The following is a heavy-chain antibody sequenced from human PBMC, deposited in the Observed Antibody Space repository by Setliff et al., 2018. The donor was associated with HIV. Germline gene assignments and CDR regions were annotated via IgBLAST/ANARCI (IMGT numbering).Heavy chain of an antibody. J-gene: IGHJ6*03. D-gene: IGHD3-16*01. CDR3: ARTVKTTLGDLLSPYYYYMEL. CDR1: GYTFINYG. Sequence: ASVKVSCKASGYTFINYGITWVRQAPGQGLEWMGWMSTYSGNTDYAQNVQGRFTMTSDTSTTTAYMELRNLRSNDSAVYYCARTVKTTLGDLLSPYYYYMELWGKGTTVTVSS. V-gene: IGHV1-18*01. CDR2: MSTYSGNT.